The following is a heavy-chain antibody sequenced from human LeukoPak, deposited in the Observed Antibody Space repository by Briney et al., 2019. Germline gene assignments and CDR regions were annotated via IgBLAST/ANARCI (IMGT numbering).Heavy chain of an antibody. D-gene: IGHD1-26*01. Sequence: GGSLRLSCAPSAFTLTDYSMNCVRHAPRKGLERISYISGRSCTIYYADSVRGRFTISRDNAKKSMYLQMNRLRAEETAVYYCARDRLTSGSYFFDYWGQGTLVSVSS. J-gene: IGHJ4*02. V-gene: IGHV3-48*01. CDR1: AFTLTDYS. CDR3: ARDRLTSGSYFFDY. CDR2: ISGRSCTI.